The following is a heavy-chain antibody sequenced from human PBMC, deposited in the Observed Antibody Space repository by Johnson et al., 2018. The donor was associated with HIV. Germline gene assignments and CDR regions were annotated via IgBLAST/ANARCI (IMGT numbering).Heavy chain of an antibody. D-gene: IGHD1-1*01. CDR1: GFTFSSYA. Sequence: QEQLVESGGGVVQPGRSLRLSCAASGFTFSSYAMHWVRQAPGKGLEWVAVISYDGSNKYYADSVKGRFTISRDNSKNTLYLQMNSLRAEDTAVYYCARGFLTGTPSDAFDIWGQGTMVTVSS. J-gene: IGHJ3*02. V-gene: IGHV3-30*04. CDR2: ISYDGSNK. CDR3: ARGFLTGTPSDAFDI.